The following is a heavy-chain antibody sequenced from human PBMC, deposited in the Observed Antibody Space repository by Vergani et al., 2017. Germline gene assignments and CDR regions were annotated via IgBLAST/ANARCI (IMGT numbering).Heavy chain of an antibody. CDR3: ARHTTYTDS. Sequence: EVQLVQSGAEVKKPGESLKISCQISGYSFTNYWIGWVRQMPGKGLEWMGIIHPADSDTRYSPSFQGQVTIPVDKSISTAYLQRSSLRASDSAMYYCARHTTYTDSWGQGTLVTVSS. J-gene: IGHJ4*02. CDR1: GYSFTNYW. CDR2: IHPADSDT. D-gene: IGHD1-1*01. V-gene: IGHV5-51*01.